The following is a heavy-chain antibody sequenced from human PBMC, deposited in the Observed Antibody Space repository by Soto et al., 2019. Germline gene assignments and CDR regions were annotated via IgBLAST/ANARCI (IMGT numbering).Heavy chain of an antibody. CDR2: INHSGST. CDR1: GGSFSCYY. CDR3: ARRRGTXGCSGGSCYPPHYGMDV. D-gene: IGHD2-15*01. J-gene: IGHJ6*02. Sequence: NPSETLSLTCAVYGGSFSCYYWSWIRQPPGKGLEWIGEINHSGSTNYNPSLKSRVTISVDTSKNQFSLKLSSVTAADTAVYYCARRRGTXGCSGGSCYPPHYGMDVWGPGTTVTVSS. V-gene: IGHV4-34*01.